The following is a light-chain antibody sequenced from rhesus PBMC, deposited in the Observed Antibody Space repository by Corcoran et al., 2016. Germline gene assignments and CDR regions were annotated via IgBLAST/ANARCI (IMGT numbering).Light chain of an antibody. CDR1: DSDIGLYSA. J-gene: IGLJ1*01. V-gene: IGLV2-19*02. Sequence: QAAPTQSPSVSGSPGQSVTISCTGTDSDIGLYSAVSWYQQHPGKAPKLMIFEVTLRPSGVSDRFSGSKSGSTASLTISGLQAEDEADYYCSAYAGSGTYIFGPGTRLTVL. CDR3: SAYAGSGTYI. CDR2: EVT.